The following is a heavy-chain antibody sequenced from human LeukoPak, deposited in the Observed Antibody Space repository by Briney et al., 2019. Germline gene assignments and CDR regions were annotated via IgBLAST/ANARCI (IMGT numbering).Heavy chain of an antibody. CDR3: ARLCIVGTKSAFDI. V-gene: IGHV3-30*02. CDR2: IRYDGNNR. Sequence: PGGSLRLSCAASGFTFSSYGMHWVRQAPGKGLEWVAFIRYDGNNRYYADSVKGRFTISRDNAKKSLYLQMNSLRAEDTAVYYCARLCIVGTKSAFDIWGQGTMVTVSS. J-gene: IGHJ3*02. CDR1: GFTFSSYG. D-gene: IGHD1-26*01.